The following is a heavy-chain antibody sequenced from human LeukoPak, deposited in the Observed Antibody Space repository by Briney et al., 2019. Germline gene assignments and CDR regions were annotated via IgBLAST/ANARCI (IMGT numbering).Heavy chain of an antibody. CDR1: GYTLTELS. D-gene: IGHD6-19*01. CDR2: FDPEDGET. V-gene: IGHV1-24*01. CDR3: ATHRLHLPYSSGWYFDY. J-gene: IGHJ4*02. Sequence: ASVKVSCKVSGYTLTELSMRWVRQAPGKGLEWMGGFDPEDGETIYAQKFQGRVTMTEDTSTDTAYMELSSLRSEDTAVYYCATHRLHLPYSSGWYFDYWGQGTLVTVSS.